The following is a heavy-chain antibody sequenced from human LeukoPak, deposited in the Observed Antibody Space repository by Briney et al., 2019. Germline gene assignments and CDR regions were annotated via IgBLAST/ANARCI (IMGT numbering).Heavy chain of an antibody. CDR3: ARGDGYGSYYFDY. CDR2: IYYSGST. Sequence: PSETLSLTCTVSGGSISSYYWIWIRQPPGTGLEWIGYIYYSGSTNYNPSLKSRVTISVDTSKNRFSLKLSSVTAADTAVYYCARGDGYGSYYFDYWGQGTLVTVSS. J-gene: IGHJ4*02. CDR1: GGSISSYY. D-gene: IGHD5-24*01. V-gene: IGHV4-59*01.